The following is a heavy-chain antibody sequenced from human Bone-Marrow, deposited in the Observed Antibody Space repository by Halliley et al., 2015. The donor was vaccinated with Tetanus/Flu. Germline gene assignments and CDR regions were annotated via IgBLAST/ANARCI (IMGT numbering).Heavy chain of an antibody. V-gene: IGHV5-51*01. D-gene: IGHD1-26*01. CDR2: IYPGDSET. CDR3: ARGNTGTF. J-gene: IGHJ3*01. Sequence: LEWMGGIYPGDSETRYSPSFQGQIPISADKSISTAYLQWSSLKASDTAMYYCARGNTGTFWGQGTMVTVSS.